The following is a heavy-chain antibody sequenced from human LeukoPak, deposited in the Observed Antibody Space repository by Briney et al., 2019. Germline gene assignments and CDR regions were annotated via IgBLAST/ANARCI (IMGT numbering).Heavy chain of an antibody. CDR2: IYYSGST. D-gene: IGHD1-26*01. J-gene: IGHJ4*02. CDR1: GGSISSYY. CDR3: ARLAGLLGY. Sequence: PSETLSLTCTVSGGSISSYYWSWIRQPPGKGLEWIGYIYYSGSTNYNPSLKSRVTISVDTSKNQFSLKLSSVTAADTAVYYCARLAGLLGYWGQGTLVTVSS. V-gene: IGHV4-59*12.